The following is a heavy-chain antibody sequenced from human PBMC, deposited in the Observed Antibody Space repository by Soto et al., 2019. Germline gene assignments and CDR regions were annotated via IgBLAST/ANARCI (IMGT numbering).Heavy chain of an antibody. V-gene: IGHV4-61*01. D-gene: IGHD2-15*01. CDR1: GGSVSSGSYY. CDR3: SRDAVVIRVVLAEIDY. Sequence: SETPSLTCTVAGGSVSSGSYYWSWIRQPQGKGLEWIGYIDYSGQTNYNPSLKSRFTTSVDTSKNQFSLKLMSMTAADTAVYYCSRDAVVIRVVLAEIDYWGQGARFTVS. J-gene: IGHJ4*02. CDR2: IDYSGQT.